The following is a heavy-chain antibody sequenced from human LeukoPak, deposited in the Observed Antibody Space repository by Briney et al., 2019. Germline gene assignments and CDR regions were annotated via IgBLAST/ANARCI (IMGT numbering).Heavy chain of an antibody. CDR1: GGSTSNSGYY. CDR2: VYYSGNT. Sequence: SETLSLTCTVSGGSTSNSGYYWGWIRQPPGKGLEWIGSVYYSGNTNYNPSLKSRVTISVDTSKNQFSLKLSSVTAADTAVYYCARTRYYYNSRSYGAPYYFDYWGQGTLVTVSS. V-gene: IGHV4-39*01. CDR3: ARTRYYYNSRSYGAPYYFDY. D-gene: IGHD3-10*01. J-gene: IGHJ4*02.